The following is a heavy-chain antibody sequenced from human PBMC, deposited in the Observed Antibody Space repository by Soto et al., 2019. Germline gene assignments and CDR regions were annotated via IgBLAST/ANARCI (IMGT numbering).Heavy chain of an antibody. V-gene: IGHV4-59*01. CDR2: VYYTGST. J-gene: IGHJ4*02. CDR1: GGSISGSY. Sequence: PSETLSLTCSVSGGSISGSYWSWIRQSPGEGLEWLGYVYYTGSTNHSPSLRSRVSISVDTSKNEFSLRLSSVTAADTAVYFCARSVAVPGAHIDYWGQGTQVTVSS. D-gene: IGHD6-19*01. CDR3: ARSVAVPGAHIDY.